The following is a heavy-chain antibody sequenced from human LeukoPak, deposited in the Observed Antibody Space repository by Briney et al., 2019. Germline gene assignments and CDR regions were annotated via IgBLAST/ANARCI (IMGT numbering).Heavy chain of an antibody. D-gene: IGHD1-1*01. V-gene: IGHV7-4-1*02. Sequence: ASVTVSCTASGYAFTSYSINWMRQAPVQGLEWMGWIDTYTGNPTYAQAFTGRFVFSVDASVNTAYLQISSLKAEDTAVYYCARVLSNWDFDSWGQGTLVTVSS. CDR2: IDTYTGNP. CDR1: GYAFTSYS. CDR3: ARVLSNWDFDS. J-gene: IGHJ4*02.